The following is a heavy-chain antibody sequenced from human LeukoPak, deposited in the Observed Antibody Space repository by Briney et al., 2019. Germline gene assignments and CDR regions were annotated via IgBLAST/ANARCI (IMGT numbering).Heavy chain of an antibody. V-gene: IGHV1-24*01. CDR2: FDPEDGET. Sequence: GASVKVSCKVSGYTLTELSMHWVRQAPGKGLEWMGGFDPEDGETIYAQKFQGSVTMTEDTSTDTAYMELSSLRSEDTAVYYCATAPILAYLYSSGWYTPFDYWGQGTLVTVSS. D-gene: IGHD6-19*01. CDR3: ATAPILAYLYSSGWYTPFDY. CDR1: GYTLTELS. J-gene: IGHJ4*02.